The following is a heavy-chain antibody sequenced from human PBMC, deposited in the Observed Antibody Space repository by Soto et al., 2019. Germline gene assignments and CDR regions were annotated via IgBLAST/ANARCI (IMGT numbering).Heavy chain of an antibody. J-gene: IGHJ6*02. CDR2: INHSGST. CDR3: GFPRLWSRKRGMDV. Sequence: SETLSLTCAVYGGSFSGYYWSWIRQPPGKGLEWIGEINHSGSTNYNPSLKSRVTISVDTSKNQFSLKLSSVTAADTAVYYCGFPRLWSRKRGMDVWGQGTTVTVSS. D-gene: IGHD3-10*01. CDR1: GGSFSGYY. V-gene: IGHV4-34*01.